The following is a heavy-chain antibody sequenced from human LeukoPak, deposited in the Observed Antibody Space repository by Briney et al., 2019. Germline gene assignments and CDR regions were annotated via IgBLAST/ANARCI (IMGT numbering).Heavy chain of an antibody. Sequence: ASVKVSCKASGYSFNAYYIHWVRQAPGQGLEWMGWINPNSGGTNYAQKFQGRVTMTRDTSISTAYMELSRLRSDDTAVYYCARDLYENYMSALDIWGQGTMVTASS. V-gene: IGHV1-2*02. CDR3: ARDLYENYMSALDI. CDR2: INPNSGGT. J-gene: IGHJ3*02. CDR1: GYSFNAYY. D-gene: IGHD1-7*01.